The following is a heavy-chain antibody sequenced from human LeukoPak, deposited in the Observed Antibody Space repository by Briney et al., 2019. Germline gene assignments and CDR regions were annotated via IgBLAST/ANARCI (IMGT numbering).Heavy chain of an antibody. J-gene: IGHJ6*03. D-gene: IGHD6-6*01. CDR1: GGSISSGSYY. Sequence: SETLSLTCTVFGGSISSGSYYWSWIRQPAGKGLEWIGRIYTSGSTNYNPSLKSRVTISVDTSKNQFSLKLSSVTAADTAVYYCASEPSIAARNYYYYYMDVWGKGTTVTVSS. CDR2: IYTSGST. CDR3: ASEPSIAARNYYYYYMDV. V-gene: IGHV4-61*02.